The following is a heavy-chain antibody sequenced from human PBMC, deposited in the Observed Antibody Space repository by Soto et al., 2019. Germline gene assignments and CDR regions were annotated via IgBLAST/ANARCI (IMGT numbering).Heavy chain of an antibody. CDR1: GDSITTYY. CDR2: IYDTGNT. D-gene: IGHD3-10*01. CDR3: ARGIYMVRGVISYYFDY. J-gene: IGHJ4*02. V-gene: IGHV4-59*12. Sequence: PSETLSLTCTVSGDSITTYYWSWIRQPPGKGLEWIGYIYDTGNTYYNPSLRSRVTMSVDTSKNQFSLKLSSVTAADTAVYYCARGIYMVRGVISYYFDYWGQGTLVTVSS.